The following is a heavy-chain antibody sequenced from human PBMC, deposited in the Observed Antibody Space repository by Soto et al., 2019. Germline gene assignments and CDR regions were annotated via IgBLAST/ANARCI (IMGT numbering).Heavy chain of an antibody. CDR3: ARDRVEQQLRSGTDAFDI. CDR2: ISAYNGNT. V-gene: IGHV1-18*01. Sequence: ASVKVSCKASGYTFTSYGISWVRQAPGQGLEWMGWISAYNGNTNYAQKLQGRVTMTTDTSTSTAYMELRSLRSDDTAVYYCARDRVEQQLRSGTDAFDIWGQGTMVTVSS. J-gene: IGHJ3*02. CDR1: GYTFTSYG. D-gene: IGHD6-13*01.